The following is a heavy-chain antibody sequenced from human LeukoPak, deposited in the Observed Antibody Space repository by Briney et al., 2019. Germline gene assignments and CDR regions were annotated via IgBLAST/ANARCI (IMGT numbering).Heavy chain of an antibody. CDR3: AKGSYYDSSGSFFDY. D-gene: IGHD3-22*01. CDR2: ISGSGGST. V-gene: IGHV3-23*01. Sequence: PGGSLRLSCAASGFTFSSYAMSWVRQAPGKGLEWVSAISGSGGSTYYADSVKGRFTISRDNSKNTLYVQVNSLGTEDTAAYYCAKGSYYDSSGSFFDYWGQGTLVTVSS. J-gene: IGHJ4*02. CDR1: GFTFSSYA.